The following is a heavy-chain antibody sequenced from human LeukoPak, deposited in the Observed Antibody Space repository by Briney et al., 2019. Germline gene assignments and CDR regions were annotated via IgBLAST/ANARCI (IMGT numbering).Heavy chain of an antibody. D-gene: IGHD6-25*01. CDR3: ARGVIAAQPVGMDV. V-gene: IGHV3-66*01. CDR2: IYSGGST. J-gene: IGHJ6*02. Sequence: PGGSLRLSCAASGFTVSSNYMSWVRQAPGKGLEWVSVIYSGGSTYYADSVKGRFTISRDNSKNTLYLQMNSLRAEDTAVYYCARGVIAAQPVGMDVWGQGTTVTVSS. CDR1: GFTVSSNY.